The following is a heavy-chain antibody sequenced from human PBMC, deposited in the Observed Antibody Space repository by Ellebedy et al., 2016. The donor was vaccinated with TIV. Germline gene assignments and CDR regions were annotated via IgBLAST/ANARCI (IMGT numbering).Heavy chain of an antibody. CDR3: ASYGGY. V-gene: IGHV3-30-3*01. D-gene: IGHD4-23*01. Sequence: GGSLRLXXAASGFTFSSYAMHWVRQAPGKGLEWVAVISYDGSNKYYADSVKGRFTISRDNSKNTLYLQMNSLRAEDTAVYYCASYGGYWGQGTLVTVSS. J-gene: IGHJ4*02. CDR2: ISYDGSNK. CDR1: GFTFSSYA.